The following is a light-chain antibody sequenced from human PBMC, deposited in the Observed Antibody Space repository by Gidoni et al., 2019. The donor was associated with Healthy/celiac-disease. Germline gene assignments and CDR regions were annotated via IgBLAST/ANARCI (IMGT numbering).Light chain of an antibody. CDR2: AAS. CDR3: QKYNSAPPALT. Sequence: DIQMTQSQSSLSASVGDRVTITCRASQGISNYLGWYQQKPGKVPKLLIYAASTLQSGVPSRFSGSGSGTDFTLTISSLQPEDVATYYCQKYNSAPPALTFGGGTKVEIK. CDR1: QGISNY. J-gene: IGKJ4*01. V-gene: IGKV1-27*01.